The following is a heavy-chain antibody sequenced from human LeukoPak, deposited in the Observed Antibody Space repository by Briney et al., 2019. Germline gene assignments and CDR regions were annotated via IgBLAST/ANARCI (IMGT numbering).Heavy chain of an antibody. V-gene: IGHV3-21*01. CDR1: GFTFSSYS. CDR3: ARDHYYDSWDYRSFDH. D-gene: IGHD3-10*01. Sequence: GGSLRLSCAASGFTFSSYSMLWVRQAPGKGLEWVSSISSSSKYIYYADSVKGRFTISRDNAKISLYLQMNSLRAEDTAVYYCARDHYYDSWDYRSFDHWGQGTLVTVSS. J-gene: IGHJ4*02. CDR2: ISSSSKYI.